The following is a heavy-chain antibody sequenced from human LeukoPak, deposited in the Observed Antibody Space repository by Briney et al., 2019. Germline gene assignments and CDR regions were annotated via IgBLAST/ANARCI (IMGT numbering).Heavy chain of an antibody. D-gene: IGHD2-15*01. CDR3: ARGSLRIDMRNWFDP. CDR2: IYTSGST. V-gene: IGHV4-4*07. J-gene: IGHJ5*02. Sequence: SSETLSLTCTVSGGSISSYYWSWIRQPAGKGLEWIGRIYTSGSTNYSPSLKSRVTMSVDTSKNQFSLKLSSVTAADTAVYYCARGSLRIDMRNWFDPWGQGTLVTVSS. CDR1: GGSISSYY.